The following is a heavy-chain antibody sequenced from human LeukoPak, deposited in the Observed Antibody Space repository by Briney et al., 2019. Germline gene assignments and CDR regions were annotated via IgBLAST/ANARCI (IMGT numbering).Heavy chain of an antibody. V-gene: IGHV4-38-2*02. CDR2: IYHSGST. D-gene: IGHD2-21*02. CDR3: ARDLKHIVVVTAQDAFDI. CDR1: GGSFSGYY. Sequence: PSETLSLTCAVYGGSFSGYYWGWIRQPPGKGLEWIGSIYHSGSTYYNPSLKSRVTISVDTSNNQFSLKLSSVTAADTAVYYCARDLKHIVVVTAQDAFDIWGQGTMVTVSS. J-gene: IGHJ3*02.